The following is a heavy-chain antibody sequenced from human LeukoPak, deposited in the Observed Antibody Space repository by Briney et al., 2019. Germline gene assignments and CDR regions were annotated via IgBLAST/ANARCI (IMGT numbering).Heavy chain of an antibody. Sequence: SETLSLTCTVSGGSISSGSYYWSWIRQPAGKGLEWIGRIYTSGSTNYNPSLKSRVTISVDTSKNQFSLKLSSETAADTAVYYCARAREWELLSDFDYWGQGTLVTVSS. CDR2: IYTSGST. CDR1: GGSISSGSYY. J-gene: IGHJ4*02. D-gene: IGHD1-26*01. V-gene: IGHV4-61*02. CDR3: ARAREWELLSDFDY.